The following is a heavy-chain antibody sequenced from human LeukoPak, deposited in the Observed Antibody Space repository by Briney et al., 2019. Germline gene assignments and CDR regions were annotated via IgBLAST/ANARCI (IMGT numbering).Heavy chain of an antibody. Sequence: PGGSLRPSCAASGFTFTTYWMSWVSQAPGKGLEWVANTNQDGSEKYFVDSVKGRFTISRDNAKNSLYLQMNSLRVEDTAVYYCARVAKYYYGSETYYFFEHWGQGTPVTASS. CDR2: TNQDGSEK. V-gene: IGHV3-7*01. J-gene: IGHJ4*02. D-gene: IGHD3-10*01. CDR3: ARVAKYYYGSETYYFFEH. CDR1: GFTFTTYW.